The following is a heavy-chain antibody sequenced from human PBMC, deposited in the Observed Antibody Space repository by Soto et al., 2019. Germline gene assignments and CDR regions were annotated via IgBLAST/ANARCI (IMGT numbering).Heavy chain of an antibody. CDR1: GGSLVGSNS. CDR3: ARVVSNFVSFFDH. D-gene: IGHD1-7*01. Sequence: QLQLQASGSGLLRPSQTLSLTCAVSGGSLVGSNSWRWIRQPPGKGLEWIGNLYHSGYTYYNPSLRSRVNISVDRSNNQFYLKLSSVTAADTAVYCCARVVSNFVSFFDHWGQGALVTVSS. J-gene: IGHJ4*02. CDR2: LYHSGYT. V-gene: IGHV4-30-2*01.